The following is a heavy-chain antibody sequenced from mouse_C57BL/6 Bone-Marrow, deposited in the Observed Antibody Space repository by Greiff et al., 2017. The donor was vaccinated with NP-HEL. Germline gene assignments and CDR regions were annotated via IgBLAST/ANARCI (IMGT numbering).Heavy chain of an antibody. Sequence: EVKLVESGGGLVQPGRSLRLSCATSGFTFSDYYMDWVRQAPGKGLEWIAASRNKANDYSTEYSASVKGRFIVSSDTYQSFLYLQMNALRAEDTAMYYCGRAALDWYFDVWGTGTTVTVSS. CDR1: GFTFSDYY. J-gene: IGHJ1*03. V-gene: IGHV7-1*01. CDR3: GRAALDWYFDV. CDR2: SRNKANDYST.